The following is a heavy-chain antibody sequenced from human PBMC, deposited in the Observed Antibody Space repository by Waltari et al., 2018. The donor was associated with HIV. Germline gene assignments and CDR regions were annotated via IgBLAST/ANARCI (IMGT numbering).Heavy chain of an antibody. CDR1: GFRFTAYY. D-gene: IGHD3-3*01. CDR2: INSRSTAD. V-gene: IGHV3-11*05. J-gene: IGHJ6*03. CDR3: ARVMFDYWSPYHMDV. Sequence: IESGGGLVKPGGSLRLSCAASGFRFTAYYMAWVRHSPGKGLQWVAYINSRSTADNYAGSVRGRFTIARDNAKSSLFLQMDNLRVEDTGIYYCARVMFDYWSPYHMDVWGKGTTVTVS.